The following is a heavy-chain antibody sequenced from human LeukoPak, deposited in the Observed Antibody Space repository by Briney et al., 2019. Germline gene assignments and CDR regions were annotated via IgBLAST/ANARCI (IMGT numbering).Heavy chain of an antibody. Sequence: SETLSLTCTVSGGSISSYYWSWIRQPPGKGLEWIGYIYYSGSTNYNPSLKCRVTISVDTSKNQFSLKLSSVTAADTAVYYCARGGYNWFDPWGQGTLVTVSS. D-gene: IGHD3-16*01. CDR2: IYYSGST. CDR3: ARGGYNWFDP. CDR1: GGSISSYY. V-gene: IGHV4-59*01. J-gene: IGHJ5*02.